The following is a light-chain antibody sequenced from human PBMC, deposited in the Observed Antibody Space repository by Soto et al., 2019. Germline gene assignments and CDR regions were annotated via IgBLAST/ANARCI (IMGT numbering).Light chain of an antibody. CDR1: SSDVGGYNY. CDR2: EVS. Sequence: QSALTQPPSASGSPGQSVTISCTGTSSDVGGYNYVSWYQQHPGKAPKLMIYEVSKRPSGVPDRFSGSKSGNTASLTVSGLQAEDEADYYCSSYAGSNNWNFGTG. V-gene: IGLV2-8*01. J-gene: IGLJ1*01. CDR3: SSYAGSNNWN.